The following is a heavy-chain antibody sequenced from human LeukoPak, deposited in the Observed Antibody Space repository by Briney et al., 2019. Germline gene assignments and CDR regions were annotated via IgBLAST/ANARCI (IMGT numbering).Heavy chain of an antibody. D-gene: IGHD5-18*01. CDR1: GYTFTGYY. V-gene: IGHV1-18*04. CDR2: ISAYNGNT. Sequence: ASVKVSCKASGYTFTGYYMHWVRQSPGQGLEWMGWISAYNGNTNYVQKLQGRVTMTTDTSTSTVYMELRSLRSDDTAVYYCARVINMGSYGRSHFDYWGQGTLVTVSS. J-gene: IGHJ4*02. CDR3: ARVINMGSYGRSHFDY.